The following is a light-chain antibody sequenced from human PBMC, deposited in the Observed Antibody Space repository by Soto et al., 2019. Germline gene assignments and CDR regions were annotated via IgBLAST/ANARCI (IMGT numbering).Light chain of an antibody. V-gene: IGLV2-23*02. J-gene: IGLJ2*01. CDR2: EVT. CDR1: SSDVGSYNY. CDR3: CSFAGMNIWV. Sequence: QSVLTQPAPVSGSPGQSITISCTGTSSDVGSYNYVSWYQQHPGKAPKLIIYEVTKRPSGVSNRFSGSKSGNTASLTISGLQAEDEADYYCCSFAGMNIWVFGGGTQLTVL.